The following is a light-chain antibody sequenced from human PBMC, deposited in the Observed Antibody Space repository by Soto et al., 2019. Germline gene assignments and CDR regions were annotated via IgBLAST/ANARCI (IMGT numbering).Light chain of an antibody. CDR3: KQYGYSPGA. V-gene: IGKV3-20*01. Sequence: EIVLTQSPGTLSLSPGERATLSCRASQTVISDYLAWLQHKPGQAPRLLIHGAYTRATGTQDRFRGSGSGTDFTLTIRRLEPEDFAVYYCKQYGYSPGAFGQGTRLEIK. CDR1: QTVISDY. CDR2: GAY. J-gene: IGKJ5*01.